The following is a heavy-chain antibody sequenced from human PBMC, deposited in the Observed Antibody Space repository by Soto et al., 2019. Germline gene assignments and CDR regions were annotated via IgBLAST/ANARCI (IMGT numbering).Heavy chain of an antibody. CDR3: ASLILGYCSGGSCYSDAFDI. Sequence: QVQLVESGGGLVKPVGSLRLSCAASGFTFSDYYMSWIRQAPGKGLEWVSYISSSGSTIYYADSVKGRFTISRDNAKNSLYLQMNSLRAEDTAVYYCASLILGYCSGGSCYSDAFDIWGQGTMVTVSS. CDR1: GFTFSDYY. D-gene: IGHD2-15*01. V-gene: IGHV3-11*01. CDR2: ISSSGSTI. J-gene: IGHJ3*02.